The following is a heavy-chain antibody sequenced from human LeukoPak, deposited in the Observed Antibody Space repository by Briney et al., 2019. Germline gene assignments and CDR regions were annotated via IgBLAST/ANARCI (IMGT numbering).Heavy chain of an antibody. CDR3: AKGAYDFLEIAYFDY. CDR1: GFTFSSYG. D-gene: IGHD3-3*01. CDR2: IWYDGSNK. J-gene: IGHJ4*02. Sequence: QPGRSLRLSCAASGFTFSSYGMHWVRQAPGKGLEWVAVIWYDGSNKYYADSVKGRFTISRDNSKNTLFLQMNSLRAEDTAIYYCAKGAYDFLEIAYFDYWGQGALVTVSS. V-gene: IGHV3-33*06.